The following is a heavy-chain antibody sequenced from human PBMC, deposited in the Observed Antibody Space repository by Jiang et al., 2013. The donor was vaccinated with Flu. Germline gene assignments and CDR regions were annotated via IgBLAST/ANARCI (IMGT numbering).Heavy chain of an antibody. CDR1: GYTFTSYA. D-gene: IGHD6-6*01. CDR3: AREGKAARRPNNWFDP. CDR2: INTNTGNP. J-gene: IGHJ5*02. Sequence: QLVESGAEVKKPGASVKVSCKASGYTFTSYAMNWVRQAPGQGLEWMGWINTNTGNPTYAQGFTGRFVFSLDTSVSTAYLQISSLKAEDTAVYYCAREGKAARRPNNWFDPWGQGTLVTVSS. V-gene: IGHV7-4-1*02.